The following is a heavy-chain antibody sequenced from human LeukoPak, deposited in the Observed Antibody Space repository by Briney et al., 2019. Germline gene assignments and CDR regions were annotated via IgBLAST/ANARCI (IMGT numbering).Heavy chain of an antibody. J-gene: IGHJ4*02. CDR1: GGSISSYY. V-gene: IGHV4-4*07. D-gene: IGHD5-24*01. CDR3: ARDLRRDGYNLVSFDY. CDR2: IYTSGST. Sequence: ASETLSLTCTVSGGSISSYYWSWIRQPAGKGLEWIGRIYTSGSTNYNPSLKSRVTMSVDTSKNQFSLKLSSVTAADTAVYYCARDLRRDGYNLVSFDYWGQGTLVTVSS.